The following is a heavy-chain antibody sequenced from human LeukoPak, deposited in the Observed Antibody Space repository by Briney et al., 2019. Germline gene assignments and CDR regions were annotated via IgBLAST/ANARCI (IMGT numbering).Heavy chain of an antibody. CDR2: IYPGDSDT. CDR3: ARLYHYYDSSGLYGNYYYYYMDV. Sequence: RGESLQISCKGSGYSFTSYWIGWVRQLPGKGLEWMGIIYPGDSDTRYSPSFQGQVTISADKSISTAYLQWSSLKASDTAMYYCARLYHYYDSSGLYGNYYYYYMDVWGKGTTVTISS. D-gene: IGHD3-22*01. CDR1: GYSFTSYW. V-gene: IGHV5-51*01. J-gene: IGHJ6*03.